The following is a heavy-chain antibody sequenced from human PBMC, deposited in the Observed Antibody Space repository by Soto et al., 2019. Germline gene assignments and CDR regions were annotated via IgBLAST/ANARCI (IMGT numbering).Heavy chain of an antibody. J-gene: IGHJ3*02. V-gene: IGHV4-59*01. CDR1: GGSISSYY. CDR3: ARSMNYDAFDI. CDR2: IYYSGST. D-gene: IGHD1-7*01. Sequence: SXTLSLTCTVSGGSISSYYWSWIRQPPVKGLERIGYIYYSGSTNYNPSLKSRVTISVDTSKNQFSLKLSSVTAADTAVYYCARSMNYDAFDIWGQGTMVTVSS.